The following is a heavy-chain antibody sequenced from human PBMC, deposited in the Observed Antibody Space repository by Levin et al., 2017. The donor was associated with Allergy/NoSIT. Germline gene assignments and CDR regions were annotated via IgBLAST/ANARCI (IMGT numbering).Heavy chain of an antibody. J-gene: IGHJ4*02. CDR1: GFTFSDYS. V-gene: IGHV3-11*01. Sequence: SGGSLRLSCAASGFTFSDYSMSWIRQAPGKGLEWVSYISNSGSTIYYADSVKGRFTISRDNAKNSLYLQMNSLRADDTAVYYCARVRRTSWYYYYWGQGTLVTVSS. CDR3: ARVRRTSWYYYY. CDR2: ISNSGSTI. D-gene: IGHD6-13*01.